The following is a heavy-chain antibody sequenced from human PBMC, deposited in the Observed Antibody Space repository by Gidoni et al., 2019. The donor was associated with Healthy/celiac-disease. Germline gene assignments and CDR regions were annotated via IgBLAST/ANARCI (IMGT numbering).Heavy chain of an antibody. CDR1: GFTFSNYA. Sequence: EVQLLESGGGLIQPGGSLRLPCAASGFTFSNYAMSWVRQAPAKGLEWVSAISGSGDSTYYADSVKGRFTISRDNSKNTLYGQVNSLRAEDTAVYYCAKDKRYYDTTGPDYWGQGTLVTVSS. CDR2: ISGSGDST. J-gene: IGHJ4*02. V-gene: IGHV3-23*01. CDR3: AKDKRYYDTTGPDY. D-gene: IGHD3-22*01.